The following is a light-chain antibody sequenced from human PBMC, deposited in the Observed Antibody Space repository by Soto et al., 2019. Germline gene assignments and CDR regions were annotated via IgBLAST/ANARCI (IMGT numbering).Light chain of an antibody. Sequence: QSALTQPASVSGSPGQSITISCTGTSSDVGGYNYVSLYQQHPGKAPKLMIYEVSNRPSGVSNRFSGSKSGNTASLTISGLQAEDEADYYCRSYTGSGTPDVFGTGTKLTVL. CDR3: RSYTGSGTPDV. J-gene: IGLJ1*01. CDR1: SSDVGGYNY. V-gene: IGLV2-14*01. CDR2: EVS.